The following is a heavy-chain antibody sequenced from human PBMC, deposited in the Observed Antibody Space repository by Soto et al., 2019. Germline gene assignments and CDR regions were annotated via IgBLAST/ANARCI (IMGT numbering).Heavy chain of an antibody. D-gene: IGHD4-17*01. V-gene: IGHV4-59*08. CDR2: IYYSGST. CDR3: ARFSVTSTIDY. J-gene: IGHJ4*02. CDR1: GGSISSYY. Sequence: SETLSLTCTVSGGSISSYYWSWIRQPPGKGLEWIGYIYYSGSTNYNPSLKSRVTISVDTSKNQFSLKLSSVTAADTAVYYCARFSVTSTIDYWGQGNLVTVSS.